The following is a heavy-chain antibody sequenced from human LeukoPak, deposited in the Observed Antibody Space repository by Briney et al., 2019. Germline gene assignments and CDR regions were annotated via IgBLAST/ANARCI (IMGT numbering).Heavy chain of an antibody. D-gene: IGHD1-26*01. J-gene: IGHJ4*02. CDR1: GFTLSISW. CDR2: IDKHGNGK. V-gene: IGHV3-7*01. Sequence: GLSLRLSCVAPGFTLSISWVTWVRQAPGKGLEWVANIDKHGNGKYYVDSVKGRFAVSRDYASNSVFLQMDSLRAEDTSVYYCARDAGWGYYDLWGQGTPVTVSS. CDR3: ARDAGWGYYDL.